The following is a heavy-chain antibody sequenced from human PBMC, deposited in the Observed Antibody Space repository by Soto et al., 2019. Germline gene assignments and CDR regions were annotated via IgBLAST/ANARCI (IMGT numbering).Heavy chain of an antibody. D-gene: IGHD4-17*01. Sequence: QVQLVESGGGVVQPGRSLRLSCAASGFTFSSYAMHWVRQAPGKGLEWVAVISYDGSNKYYADSVKGRFTISRDNSKNTLYLHMNSLRAEDTAVYYCAPDYGGDYWGQGTLVTVSS. CDR2: ISYDGSNK. CDR1: GFTFSSYA. CDR3: APDYGGDY. V-gene: IGHV3-30-3*01. J-gene: IGHJ4*02.